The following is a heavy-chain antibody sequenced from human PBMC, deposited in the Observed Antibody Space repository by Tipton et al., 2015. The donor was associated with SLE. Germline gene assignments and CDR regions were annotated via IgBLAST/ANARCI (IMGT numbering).Heavy chain of an antibody. CDR3: ARPSSTSWYAAFDI. V-gene: IGHV4-59*08. CDR2: IYYSGST. CDR1: GGSISSYY. D-gene: IGHD6-13*01. Sequence: TLSLTCTVSGGSISSYYWSWIRQPPGKGLEWIGYIYYSGSTNYNPSLKSRVTISVDTSKNQFSLKVSSVAAADTAVYYCARPSSTSWYAAFDIWGQGTMVAVSS. J-gene: IGHJ3*02.